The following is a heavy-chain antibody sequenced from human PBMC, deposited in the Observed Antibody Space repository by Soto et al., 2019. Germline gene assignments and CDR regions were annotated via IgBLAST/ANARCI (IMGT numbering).Heavy chain of an antibody. D-gene: IGHD3-3*01. V-gene: IGHV3-30*18. CDR1: GFTFSNYG. CDR3: TKRRNVLRFLEWSSGMEV. CDR2: ISDDGSNK. J-gene: IGHJ6*02. Sequence: PGGSLRLSCAASGFTFSNYGMHWVRQAPGKGLEWVAFISDDGSNKYYADSMKGRFTMSRDNSKSTPYLQMSSLRVEDTAVYYCTKRRNVLRFLEWSSGMEVWGQGTTVTVSS.